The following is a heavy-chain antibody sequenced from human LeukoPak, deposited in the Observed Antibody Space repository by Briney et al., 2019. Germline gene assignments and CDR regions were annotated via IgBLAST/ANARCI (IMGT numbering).Heavy chain of an antibody. CDR3: ARHGSGTSYYYYYMDV. J-gene: IGHJ6*03. Sequence: SETLSLTCAVYGGSFSGYYWSWIRQPPGKGLEWIGEINHSGSTNYIPSLKSRVTISVDTSKNQFSLKLSSVTAADTAVYYCARHGSGTSYYYYYMDVRGKGTTVTVSS. V-gene: IGHV4-34*01. D-gene: IGHD1-7*01. CDR1: GGSFSGYY. CDR2: INHSGST.